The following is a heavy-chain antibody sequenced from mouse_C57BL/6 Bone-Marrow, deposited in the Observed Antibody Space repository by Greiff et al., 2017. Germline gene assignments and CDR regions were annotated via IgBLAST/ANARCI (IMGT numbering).Heavy chain of an antibody. CDR3: AREGYYGRSYAFYWYFDV. CDR1: GYTFSSYW. Sequence: QVQLQQSGPELVMPGASVKLSCKASGYTFSSYWMHWVKQRPGQGLEWIGEIDPSDSYTNYNQKFKGKSTLTVDKSSSTAYMQLSSLTSEDTAVYYWAREGYYGRSYAFYWYFDVWGRGTTVTVSA. CDR2: IDPSDSYT. V-gene: IGHV1-69*01. J-gene: IGHJ1*03. D-gene: IGHD1-1*01.